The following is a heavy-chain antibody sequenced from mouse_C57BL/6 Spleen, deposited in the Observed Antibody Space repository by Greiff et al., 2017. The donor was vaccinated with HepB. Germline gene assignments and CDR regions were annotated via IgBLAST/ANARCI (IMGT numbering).Heavy chain of an antibody. D-gene: IGHD2-1*01. CDR2: IDPSDSET. J-gene: IGHJ1*03. V-gene: IGHV1-52*01. CDR3: AREDYGNYGGNWYFDV. CDR1: GYTFTSYW. Sequence: VQLQQPGAELVRPGSSVKLSCKASGYTFTSYWMHWVKQRPIQGLEWIGNIDPSDSETHYNQKFKDKATLTVDKSSSTAYMQLSSLTSEDSAVYYCAREDYGNYGGNWYFDVWGTGTTVTVSS.